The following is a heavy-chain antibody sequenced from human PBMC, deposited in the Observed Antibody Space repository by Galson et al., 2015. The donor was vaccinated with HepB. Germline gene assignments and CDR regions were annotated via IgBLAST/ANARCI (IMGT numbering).Heavy chain of an antibody. CDR2: IYYIGST. D-gene: IGHD3-22*01. Sequence: LSLTCTVSGGSISSYYWSWIRQPPGKGLEWIGYIYYIGSTNYNPSPKSRVTISVDTSKNQFSLKLSSVTAADTAVYYCARGAMGDSSGYYYYYGMDVWGQGTTVTVSS. CDR1: GGSISSYY. V-gene: IGHV4-59*01. CDR3: ARGAMGDSSGYYYYYGMDV. J-gene: IGHJ6*02.